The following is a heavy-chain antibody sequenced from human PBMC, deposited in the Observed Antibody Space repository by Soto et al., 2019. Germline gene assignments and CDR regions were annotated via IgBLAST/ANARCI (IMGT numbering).Heavy chain of an antibody. CDR1: GFTVSTKY. V-gene: IGHV3-66*01. J-gene: IGHJ4*02. D-gene: IGHD3-16*01. CDR2: IYSGGST. CDR3: ARDPWAADY. Sequence: EVQLVESGGGLVQPGGSLRLSCAASGFTVSTKYMSWVRQAPGKGLEWVSVIYSGGSTFYADSVRGRFTISRDNSKNTVNLQMNSLRAEDTAVYYCARDPWAADYWGQGILVIVSS.